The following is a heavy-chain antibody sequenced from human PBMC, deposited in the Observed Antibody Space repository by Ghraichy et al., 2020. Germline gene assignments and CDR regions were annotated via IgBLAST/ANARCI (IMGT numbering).Heavy chain of an antibody. CDR3: ARGSPYYDVLTGYYFQPRAFDI. D-gene: IGHD3-9*01. CDR1: VGSFNSRY. Sequence: SETLSLTCAVYVGSFNSRYWSWIRQPPGKGLQWIGEIVHSGSTNYNPSLKSRVTISVDTSKNQFSLKLSSMTAADTAVYYCARGSPYYDVLTGYYFQPRAFDIWGQGTMVIVSS. CDR2: IVHSGST. J-gene: IGHJ3*02. V-gene: IGHV4-34*01.